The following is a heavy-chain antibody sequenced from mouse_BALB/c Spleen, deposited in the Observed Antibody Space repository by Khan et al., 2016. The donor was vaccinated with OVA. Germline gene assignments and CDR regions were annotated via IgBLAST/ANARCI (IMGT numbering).Heavy chain of an antibody. D-gene: IGHD2-3*01. CDR1: GHTFSSYW. J-gene: IGHJ3*01. V-gene: IGHV1-9*01. Sequence: QVQLQQSGAELMKPGASVKISCKATGHTFSSYWMDWVKQRPGHGLEWIGEILPGSGSTNYHEKFKGKATFTEETSSNTAYLQLSRLNSEDSAVYYCAREEAIYGGYYHVSWFAYWGQGTLVTVSA. CDR2: ILPGSGST. CDR3: AREEAIYGGYYHVSWFAY.